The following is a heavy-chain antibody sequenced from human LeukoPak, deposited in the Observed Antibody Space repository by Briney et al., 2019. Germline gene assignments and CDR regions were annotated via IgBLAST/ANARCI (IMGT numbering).Heavy chain of an antibody. D-gene: IGHD3-9*01. CDR1: GLTFSSYA. Sequence: GGSLRLSCAASGLTFSSYAMNWVRQAPGKGLQWVSTISGSGDTTYYADSVKGRSTISRDNSKNTLYLQMNSLRAEDTAVYYCAISGAILTGYYPYWGQGTLVTVSS. V-gene: IGHV3-23*01. CDR2: ISGSGDTT. CDR3: AISGAILTGYYPY. J-gene: IGHJ4*02.